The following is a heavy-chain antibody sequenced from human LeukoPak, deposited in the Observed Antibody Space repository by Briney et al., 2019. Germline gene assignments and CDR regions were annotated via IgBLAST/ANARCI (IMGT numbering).Heavy chain of an antibody. Sequence: GASVKVSCKASGYIFTTYAITWVRQAPGQGLEWLGWISSYNGNTNYAQKLQGRVTMTTDTSTSTAYMELRSLRSDDTAVYYCARDAPTATTDPTRFWGQGTLVTVSS. CDR2: ISSYNGNT. CDR1: GYIFTTYA. CDR3: ARDAPTATTDPTRF. V-gene: IGHV1-18*01. D-gene: IGHD4-17*01. J-gene: IGHJ4*02.